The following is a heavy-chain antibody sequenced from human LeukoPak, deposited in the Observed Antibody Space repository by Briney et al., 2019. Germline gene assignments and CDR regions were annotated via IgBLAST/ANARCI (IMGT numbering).Heavy chain of an antibody. CDR3: AKGGGLLWLGESPRWFDP. CDR1: GFTFSTSA. J-gene: IGHJ5*02. CDR2: VSGGGGTST. D-gene: IGHD3-10*01. Sequence: GGYLRLSCAASGFTFSTSAMSWVRQARGKGLEYVSTVSGGGGTSTYYTDSVAGRFIISRDDPKNTLYLQMSSLRVEDTAVYYCAKGGGLLWLGESPRWFDPWGQGTLVTVSS. V-gene: IGHV3-23*01.